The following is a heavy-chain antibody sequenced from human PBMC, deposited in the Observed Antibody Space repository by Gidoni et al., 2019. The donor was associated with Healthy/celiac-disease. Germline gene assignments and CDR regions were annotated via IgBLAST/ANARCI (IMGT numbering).Heavy chain of an antibody. Sequence: EVQLVESGGGLVQPGGSLRLSCAASGFTFSSYWMSWVRQAPGKGLEWVANIKQDGSEKYYVDSVKGRFTISRDNAKNSLYLQMNSLRAEDTAVYYCARAPPDPYYYDSSGYLFDYWGQGTLVTVSS. CDR3: ARAPPDPYYYDSSGYLFDY. V-gene: IGHV3-7*01. J-gene: IGHJ4*02. D-gene: IGHD3-22*01. CDR2: IKQDGSEK. CDR1: GFTFSSYW.